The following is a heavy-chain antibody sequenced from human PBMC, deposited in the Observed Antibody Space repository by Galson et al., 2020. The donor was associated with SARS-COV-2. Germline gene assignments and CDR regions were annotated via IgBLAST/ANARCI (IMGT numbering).Heavy chain of an antibody. J-gene: IGHJ4*02. D-gene: IGHD2-8*01. CDR3: SRGMATSDFDF. CDR2: INHNGSGR. CDR1: GFTLASFW. Sequence: GGSLRLSCAGSGFTLASFWMSWVRQAPGKGLEWVANINHNGSGRYYADSVKGRFTISRDNAKNQLFLQMSGLRVGDTARYFCSRGMATSDFDFWGQGTMVTVSS. V-gene: IGHV3-7*03.